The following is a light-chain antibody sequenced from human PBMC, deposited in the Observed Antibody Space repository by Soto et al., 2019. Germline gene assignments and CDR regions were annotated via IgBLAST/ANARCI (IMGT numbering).Light chain of an antibody. J-gene: IGLJ1*01. CDR1: ITDVGGFNS. CDR2: DVN. CDR3: CSYAGSYSYA. V-gene: IGLV2-11*01. Sequence: QSVLTQPRSVSGSPGQAITISCTGTITDVGGFNSVSWYQQHPGTAPKLMIYDVNKRPSGVPDRFSGSKSGSTASLTIYGLQAEDEADYYCCSYAGSYSYAFATGTKVTVL.